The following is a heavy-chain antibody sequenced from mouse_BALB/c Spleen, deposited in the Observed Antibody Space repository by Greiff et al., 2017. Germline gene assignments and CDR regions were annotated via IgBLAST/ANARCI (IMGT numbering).Heavy chain of an antibody. CDR2: ISYSGST. Sequence: VQLKESGPSLVKPSQTLSLTCSVTGDSITSGYWNWIRKFPGNKLEYMGYISYSGSTYYNPSLKSRISITRDTSKNQYYLQLNSVTTEDTATYYCARYGGDGNYVGYAMDYWGQGTSVTVSS. D-gene: IGHD2-1*01. CDR3: ARYGGDGNYVGYAMDY. V-gene: IGHV3-8*02. J-gene: IGHJ4*01. CDR1: GDSITSGY.